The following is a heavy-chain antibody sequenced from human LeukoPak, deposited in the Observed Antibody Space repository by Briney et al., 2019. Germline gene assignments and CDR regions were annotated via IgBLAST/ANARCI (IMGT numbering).Heavy chain of an antibody. J-gene: IGHJ6*03. CDR1: GGSIGSYY. Sequence: PSETLSLTCFVSGGSIGSYYWSWIWQPPGKGLEWIGYIYYRGNTNYNPSLKSRVTISLDTSKNQFSLRLSSGTAADTAVYHCARGIYDRSGFSYYYYHMDVWGKGTTVTVSS. CDR2: IYYRGNT. D-gene: IGHD3-22*01. CDR3: ARGIYDRSGFSYYYYHMDV. V-gene: IGHV4-59*01.